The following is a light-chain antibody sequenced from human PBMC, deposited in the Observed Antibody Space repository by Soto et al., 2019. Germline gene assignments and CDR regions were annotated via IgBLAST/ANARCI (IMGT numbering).Light chain of an antibody. CDR3: TSYTTRTAVV. J-gene: IGLJ3*02. CDR1: SSDIGGYTR. CDR2: EVT. Sequence: QSALTQPPSVSVSPGQSVTSSCIGTSSDIGGYTRVSWYQQSPVTAPKLIIYEVTNRPSVVAGRFSGSKSGNTASLTISGLQAEDEADYYCTSYTTRTAVVFRGGTNVTVL. V-gene: IGLV2-18*02.